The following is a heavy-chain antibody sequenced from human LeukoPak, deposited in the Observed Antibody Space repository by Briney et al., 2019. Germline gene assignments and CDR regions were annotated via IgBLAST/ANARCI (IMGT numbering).Heavy chain of an antibody. CDR2: IIPIFGTA. V-gene: IGHV1-69*05. CDR3: ASGGSSYCGGDCYSTFDY. CDR1: GGTFSSYA. Sequence: SVKVSCKASGGTFSSYAISWVRQAPGQGLEWMGGIIPIFGTANYAQKFQGRVTITTDESTSTAYMELSSLRFEDTAVYYCASGGSSYCGGDCYSTFDYWGQGTLVTVS. J-gene: IGHJ4*02. D-gene: IGHD2-21*02.